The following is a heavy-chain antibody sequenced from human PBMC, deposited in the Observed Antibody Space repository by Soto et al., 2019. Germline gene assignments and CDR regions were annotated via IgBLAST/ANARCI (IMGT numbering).Heavy chain of an antibody. V-gene: IGHV4-34*01. CDR3: AGTWLLGGMDV. J-gene: IGHJ6*02. D-gene: IGHD6-13*01. Sequence: SETLSLTCAVSGGSFSGYYWSWIRQPPGKGLGWIGEINHSGSTNYNPSLKSRVTISVDTSKNQFSLKLSSVTAADTAVYYCAGTWLLGGMDVWGQGTTVTVS. CDR2: INHSGST. CDR1: GGSFSGYY.